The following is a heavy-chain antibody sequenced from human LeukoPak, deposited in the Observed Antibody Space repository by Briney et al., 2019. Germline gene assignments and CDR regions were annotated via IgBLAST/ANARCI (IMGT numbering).Heavy chain of an antibody. CDR2: ISTSSSYI. CDR1: GFTFSSYS. CDR3: ARESYDSSGYYL. J-gene: IGHJ4*02. V-gene: IGHV3-21*01. Sequence: PGGSLRLSCAASGFTFSSYSMTWVRQAPGKGLEWVSSISTSSSYIYYADSVKGRLTISRDNAKNSLYLQMNSLRAEDTAVYYCARESYDSSGYYLWGQGTLVTVSS. D-gene: IGHD3-22*01.